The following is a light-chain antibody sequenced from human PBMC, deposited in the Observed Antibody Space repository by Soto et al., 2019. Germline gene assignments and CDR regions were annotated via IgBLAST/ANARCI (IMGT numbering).Light chain of an antibody. CDR3: AAWDASLDGYV. CDR2: SYD. J-gene: IGLJ1*01. CDR1: SSNLGDNT. Sequence: QSVLTQPPSASGTPGQRVTISCSTSSSNLGDNTVNWYQQVPGTAPKLLIYSYDQRPSGVPDRFSGSKSGTSASLAISGLQSEDEADYYCAAWDASLDGYVFGPGTQLTVL. V-gene: IGLV1-44*01.